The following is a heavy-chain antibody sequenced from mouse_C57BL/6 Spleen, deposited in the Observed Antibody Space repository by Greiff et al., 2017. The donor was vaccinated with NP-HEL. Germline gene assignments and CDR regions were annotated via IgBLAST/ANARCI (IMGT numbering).Heavy chain of an antibody. D-gene: IGHD1-1*01. J-gene: IGHJ2*01. CDR1: GYTFTSYW. CDR3: ATVVATLDYFDY. V-gene: IGHV1-64*01. Sequence: QVQLQQPGAELVKPGASVKLSCKASGYTFTSYWMHWVKQRPGQGLEWIGMIHPNSGSTNYNEKFKSKATLTVDKSSSTAYIQLSSLTSEDSAVYYCATVVATLDYFDYWGQGTTLTVSS. CDR2: IHPNSGST.